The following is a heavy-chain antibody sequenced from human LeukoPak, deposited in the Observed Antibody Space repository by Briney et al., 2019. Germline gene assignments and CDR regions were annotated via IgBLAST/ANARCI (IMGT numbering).Heavy chain of an antibody. CDR2: ISGSGGST. Sequence: GGSLRLSRAASGFTFSSYAMSWVRQAPGKGLEWVSAISGSGGSTYYADSVKGRFTISRDNSKNTLYLQMNSLRAEDTAVYYCANFHYGSGSYSTIPLDYWGQGTLVTVSS. CDR1: GFTFSSYA. J-gene: IGHJ4*02. CDR3: ANFHYGSGSYSTIPLDY. D-gene: IGHD3-10*01. V-gene: IGHV3-23*01.